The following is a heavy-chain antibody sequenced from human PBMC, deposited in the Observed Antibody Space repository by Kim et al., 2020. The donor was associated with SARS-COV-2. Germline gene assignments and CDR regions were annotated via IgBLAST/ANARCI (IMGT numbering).Heavy chain of an antibody. CDR1: GFTFSSYW. V-gene: IGHV3-74*01. J-gene: IGHJ1*01. CDR3: ASRCTGYGWEKVYD. D-gene: IGHD3-16*01. CDR2: VNSDGSST. Sequence: GGSLRLSCVASGFTFSSYWMHWVRQAPGKGLVWVSRVNSDGSSTSYADSVKGRFTISRDNARNTVYLQMNSLRAEDTAVYYCASRCTGYGWEKVYDWGQG.